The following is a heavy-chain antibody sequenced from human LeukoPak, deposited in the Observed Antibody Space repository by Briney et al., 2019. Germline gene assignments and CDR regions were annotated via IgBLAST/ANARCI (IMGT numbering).Heavy chain of an antibody. J-gene: IGHJ4*02. Sequence: GGSLRLSCAVSGITLSNYGMSWVRQAPGKGLEWVAGISDSGGSTNYADSVKGRFTNSRDNPKNTLYLQMNSLRAEDTAVYFCAKRGVVIRVILVGFHKEAYYFDSWGQGALVTVSS. V-gene: IGHV3-23*01. CDR3: AKRGVVIRVILVGFHKEAYYFDS. CDR2: ISDSGGST. CDR1: GITLSNYG. D-gene: IGHD3-22*01.